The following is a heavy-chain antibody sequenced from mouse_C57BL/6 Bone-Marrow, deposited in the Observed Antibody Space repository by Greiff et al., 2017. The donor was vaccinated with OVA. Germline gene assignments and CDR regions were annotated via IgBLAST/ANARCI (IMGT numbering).Heavy chain of an antibody. CDR2: IYPSDSET. Sequence: QVQLQQPGAELVRPGSSVKLSCKASGYTSTSYWMDWVKQRPGQGLEWIGNIYPSDSETHYNQKFKDKATLTVDKSSSTAYMQLSSLTSEDSAVYYCARSGPSMDYWGQGTSVTVSS. V-gene: IGHV1-61*01. CDR3: ARSGPSMDY. CDR1: GYTSTSYW. D-gene: IGHD3-1*01. J-gene: IGHJ4*01.